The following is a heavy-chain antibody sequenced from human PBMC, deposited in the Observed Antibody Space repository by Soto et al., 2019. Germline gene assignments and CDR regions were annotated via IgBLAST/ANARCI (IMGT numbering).Heavy chain of an antibody. CDR3: ARHSLALRKNNWFDP. CDR1: GDSIISSDFY. V-gene: IGHV4-39*01. D-gene: IGHD3-3*02. Sequence: PSETLSLICTVSGDSIISSDFYWGWVRQPPGKGLEWIGSIFYLGSSYYNPSLKSRVTMSVDTSKNQFSLRLRSVTAADTALYFCARHSLALRKNNWFDPWGQGIMVTVSS. J-gene: IGHJ5*02. CDR2: IFYLGSS.